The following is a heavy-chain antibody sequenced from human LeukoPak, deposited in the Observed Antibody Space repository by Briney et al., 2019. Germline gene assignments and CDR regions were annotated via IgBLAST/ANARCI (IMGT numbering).Heavy chain of an antibody. J-gene: IGHJ4*02. CDR1: GFTFSSYN. V-gene: IGHV3-21*01. Sequence: GGSLRLSCAASGFTFSSYNMNWVRQAPGKGLEWVSSISSSSSYIYYADSVKGRFTISRDNAKNSLYLQMNSLRAEDTAVYYCARGIEQWLDLDYWGQGTLVTVSS. D-gene: IGHD6-19*01. CDR2: ISSSSSYI. CDR3: ARGIEQWLDLDY.